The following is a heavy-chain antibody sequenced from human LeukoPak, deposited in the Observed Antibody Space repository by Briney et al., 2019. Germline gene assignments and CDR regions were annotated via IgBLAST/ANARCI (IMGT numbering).Heavy chain of an antibody. CDR2: INHSGST. CDR3: ARIRRDGYNYPRYYFDY. D-gene: IGHD5-24*01. Sequence: SETLSLTCAVCGGSFSGYYWSWIRQPPGKGLEWIGEINHSGSTNYNPSLKSRVTISVDTSKNQFSLKLSSVTAAGTAVYYCARIRRDGYNYPRYYFDYWGQGTLVTVSS. J-gene: IGHJ4*02. V-gene: IGHV4-34*01. CDR1: GGSFSGYY.